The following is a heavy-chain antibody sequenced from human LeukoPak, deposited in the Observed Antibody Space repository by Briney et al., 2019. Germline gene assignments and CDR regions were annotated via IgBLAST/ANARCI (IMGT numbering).Heavy chain of an antibody. V-gene: IGHV3-23*01. Sequence: GGSLRLSCAASGFTFSSYAMSWVRQAPGKGLEWVSAISGSGGSTYYADSVKGRFTISRDNSKNTLYLQMNSLRPEDTAVYYCAKDPRSYFDFWADWGQGTLVTVSS. CDR2: ISGSGGST. J-gene: IGHJ4*02. CDR1: GFTFSSYA. D-gene: IGHD3-3*01. CDR3: AKDPRSYFDFWAD.